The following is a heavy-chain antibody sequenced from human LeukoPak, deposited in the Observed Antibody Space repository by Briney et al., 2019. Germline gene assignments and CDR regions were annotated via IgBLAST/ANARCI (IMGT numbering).Heavy chain of an antibody. CDR3: ARAKEATRFDY. Sequence: PSETLSLTCTVSGYSISSGYYWSWIRQPPGKGLEWIGYIYYSGSTNYNPSLKSRVTISVDTSKNQFSLKLSSVPAADTAVYYCARAKEATRFDYWGQGTLVTVSS. D-gene: IGHD1-26*01. V-gene: IGHV4-61*01. CDR2: IYYSGST. CDR1: GYSISSGYY. J-gene: IGHJ4*02.